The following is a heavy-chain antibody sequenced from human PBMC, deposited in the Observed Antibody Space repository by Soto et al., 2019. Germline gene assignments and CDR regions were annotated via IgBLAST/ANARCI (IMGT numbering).Heavy chain of an antibody. Sequence: PSETLSLTCAVYGGSFRVYFWNWLRQSPGKGLEWIGFISSNWDTSYNPSLQSRVTMSLDTSKNQFSLRLSSVTAADTAMYYCAREESRGSYYFDSWGPGTLVTVSS. CDR2: ISSNWDT. CDR3: AREESRGSYYFDS. J-gene: IGHJ4*02. V-gene: IGHV4-34*01. D-gene: IGHD1-26*01. CDR1: GGSFRVYF.